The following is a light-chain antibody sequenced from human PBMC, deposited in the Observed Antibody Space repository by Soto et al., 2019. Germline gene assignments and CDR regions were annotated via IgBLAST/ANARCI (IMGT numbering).Light chain of an antibody. CDR3: SSYTRTGFYG. CDR1: SSDVGGYNA. J-gene: IGLJ1*01. CDR2: DVS. Sequence: QSALTQPASLSGSPGQSITISCTRTSSDVGGYNAVSWYQQHPGRAPKLMIYDVSNRPSGISNRFSGSKSGSTASLTISGLQAYDYAGDYRSSYTRTGFYGFGAGTKV. V-gene: IGLV2-14*01.